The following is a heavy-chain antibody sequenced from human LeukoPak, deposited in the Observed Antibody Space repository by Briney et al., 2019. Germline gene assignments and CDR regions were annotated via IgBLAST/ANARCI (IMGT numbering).Heavy chain of an antibody. J-gene: IGHJ4*02. CDR1: GYTFTDYY. Sequence: ASVKVSCKVSGYTFTDYYMHLVQQAPGKGLEWMGLVDPEDGETIYAEKFQGRVTITADTSTDTAYMELSSLRSEDTAVYYCATLRPTPQYVDFNDYWGQGTLVTVSS. CDR3: ATLRPTPQYVDFNDY. D-gene: IGHD4-17*01. CDR2: VDPEDGET. V-gene: IGHV1-69-2*01.